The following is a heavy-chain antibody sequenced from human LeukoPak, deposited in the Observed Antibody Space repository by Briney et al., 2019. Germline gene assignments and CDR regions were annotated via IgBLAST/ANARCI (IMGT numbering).Heavy chain of an antibody. V-gene: IGHV3-74*01. CDR1: GFTFSGYW. Sequence: PGGSLRLSCAASGFTFSGYWMRWVRQAPGKGLVWVSRINSDGSSTTYADSVKGRFTIFRDNAKNTLYLQMNSLRAEDTAVYYCAREDAVAGTQINWFDPWGQGTLVTVSS. CDR2: INSDGSST. J-gene: IGHJ5*02. CDR3: AREDAVAGTQINWFDP. D-gene: IGHD6-19*01.